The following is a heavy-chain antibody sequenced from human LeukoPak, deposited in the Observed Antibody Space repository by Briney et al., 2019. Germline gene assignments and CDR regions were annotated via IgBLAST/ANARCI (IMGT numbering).Heavy chain of an antibody. CDR1: GYTFTGYD. CDR2: MNPNSGNT. Sequence: ASVKVSCKASGYTFTGYDINWVRQATGQGLEWMGLMNPNSGNTDYAQKFQGRVTMTRNTSISTAYMELSSLTSEDTAIYYCARPGAVAGFAYWGQGTLVTVSS. V-gene: IGHV1-8*01. CDR3: ARPGAVAGFAY. D-gene: IGHD6-13*01. J-gene: IGHJ4*02.